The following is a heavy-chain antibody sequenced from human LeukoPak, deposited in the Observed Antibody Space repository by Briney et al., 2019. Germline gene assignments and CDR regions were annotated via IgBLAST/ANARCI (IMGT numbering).Heavy chain of an antibody. V-gene: IGHV3-23*01. J-gene: IGHJ4*02. CDR1: GFSFRSNA. Sequence: GGSLRLSCAASGFSFRSNAMNWVRQAPGKGLEWVAGIGGSGRSTYYTGAVEGRFTISRDNAKNSLYLQMNSLRAEDTALYYCAKDIGGGLDYWGQGTLVTVSS. D-gene: IGHD2-15*01. CDR3: AKDIGGGLDY. CDR2: IGGSGRST.